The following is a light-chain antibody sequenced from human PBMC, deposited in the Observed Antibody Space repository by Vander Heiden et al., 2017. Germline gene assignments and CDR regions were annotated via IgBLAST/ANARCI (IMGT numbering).Light chain of an antibody. CDR2: GNS. CDR1: SSNSGAGYA. Sequence: QSVLTQPPSVSGAPVQSVTISCTGSSSNSGAGYAVHWYQQLPGTAPKLLIYGNSNRPSGVPDRFSGSKSGTSASLAITGLQAEDEADYYCQSYDNSLSGSRVFGTGTKVTVL. V-gene: IGLV1-40*01. J-gene: IGLJ1*01. CDR3: QSYDNSLSGSRV.